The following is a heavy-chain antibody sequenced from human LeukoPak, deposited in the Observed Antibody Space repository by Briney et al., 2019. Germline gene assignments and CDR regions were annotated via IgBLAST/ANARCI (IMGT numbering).Heavy chain of an antibody. V-gene: IGHV3-73*01. CDR1: GFTFSGSA. J-gene: IGHJ3*02. D-gene: IGHD3-3*02. CDR3: TFISTYDAFDI. CDR2: IRSTGNNYAT. Sequence: GGSLKLSCAASGFTFSGSAMHWVRQASGKGLEWVGRIRSTGNNYATTYAASVKGRFTISRDDSENTAYLQMNSLKTEDTAVYYCTFISTYDAFDIWGQGTMVTVSS.